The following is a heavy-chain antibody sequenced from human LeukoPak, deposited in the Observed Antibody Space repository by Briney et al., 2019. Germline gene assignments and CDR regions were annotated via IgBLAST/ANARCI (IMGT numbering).Heavy chain of an antibody. Sequence: PGGSLRLSCAASGFTFSSHWMTWVRQAPGKGPEWVASINKDGSEQYYVDSVKGRFTITRDNAKNSLSLQVSSLRAEDTAVYYCTRGGATSSWYWFFRGQGTLVTVSS. CDR3: TRGGATSSWYWFF. D-gene: IGHD6-13*01. CDR1: GFTFSSHW. V-gene: IGHV3-7*01. J-gene: IGHJ4*02. CDR2: INKDGSEQ.